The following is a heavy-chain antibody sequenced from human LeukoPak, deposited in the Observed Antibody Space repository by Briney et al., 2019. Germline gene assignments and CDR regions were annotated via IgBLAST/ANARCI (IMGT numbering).Heavy chain of an antibody. CDR1: GGSISSYY. CDR2: IYYSGST. J-gene: IGHJ4*02. CDR3: AGTIAAAGLYFDY. Sequence: SETLSLTCTVSGGSISSYYWSWIRQPPGKGLEWIGYIYYSGSTNYNPSLKSRVTISVDTSKNQFSLKLSSVTAADTAVYYCAGTIAAAGLYFDYWGQGTLVTVSS. V-gene: IGHV4-59*01. D-gene: IGHD6-13*01.